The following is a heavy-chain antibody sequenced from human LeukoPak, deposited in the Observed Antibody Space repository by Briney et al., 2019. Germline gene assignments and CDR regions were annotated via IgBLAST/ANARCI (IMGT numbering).Heavy chain of an antibody. J-gene: IGHJ6*03. V-gene: IGHV3-23*01. D-gene: IGHD2-2*01. Sequence: GGSLRLSCAASGFTFSSYAMTWVRQAPGKGLEWVPSISGSGDNTCYVDSLKGRFTISRDNSENTLYLQMNSLRAEDTAIYYCAKESVDARGYMDVWGKGTTVTVSS. CDR1: GFTFSSYA. CDR3: AKESVDARGYMDV. CDR2: ISGSGDNT.